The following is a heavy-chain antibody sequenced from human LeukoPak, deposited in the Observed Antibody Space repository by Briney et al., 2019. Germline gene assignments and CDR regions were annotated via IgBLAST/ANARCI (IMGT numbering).Heavy chain of an antibody. CDR3: AREAWAGTLSGWFDP. CDR2: IFSCGST. D-gene: IGHD1-7*01. V-gene: IGHV4-31*03. J-gene: IGHJ5*02. CDR1: GDPISRGAYY. Sequence: SETLSLTCSVSGDPISRGAYYWSWVRQSPGKGLEWIGYIFSCGSTSYNPSLRSRVTVSFDTSKNQFFLNLNSVTAADSAVYYCAREAWAGTLSGWFDPWGQGTLVTVSS.